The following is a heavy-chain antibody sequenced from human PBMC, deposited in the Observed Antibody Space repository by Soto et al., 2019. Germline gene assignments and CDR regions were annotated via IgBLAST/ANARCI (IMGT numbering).Heavy chain of an antibody. CDR1: GYTFTSYA. D-gene: IGHD3-3*01. CDR2: INAGNGNT. Sequence: QVQLVQSGAEVKKPGASVKVSCKASGYTFTSYAMHWVRQAPGQRLEWMGWINAGNGNTKYSQKFQGRVTITRDTSASTAYMELSSLRSEDTAVYYCARDRDIFWKGNGAFDIWGQGTMVTVSS. V-gene: IGHV1-3*01. CDR3: ARDRDIFWKGNGAFDI. J-gene: IGHJ3*02.